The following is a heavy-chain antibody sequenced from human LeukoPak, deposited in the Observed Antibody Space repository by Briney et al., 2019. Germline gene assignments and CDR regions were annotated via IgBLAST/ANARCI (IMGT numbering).Heavy chain of an antibody. V-gene: IGHV3-21*01. CDR2: ISSSSSYI. D-gene: IGHD3-3*01. Sequence: PGGSLRLSCAASGFTFSSYSMNWVRQAPGKGLEWVSSISSSSSYIYYADSVKGRFTISRDNAKNSLYLQMNSLRAEDTAVYYCATATGLDYDFWSGYSSCPYFDYWGQGTLVTVSS. J-gene: IGHJ4*02. CDR3: ATATGLDYDFWSGYSSCPYFDY. CDR1: GFTFSSYS.